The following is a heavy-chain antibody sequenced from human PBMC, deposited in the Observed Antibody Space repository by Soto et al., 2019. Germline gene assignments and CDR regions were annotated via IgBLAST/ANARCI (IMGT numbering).Heavy chain of an antibody. CDR1: GGSISSGDYY. J-gene: IGHJ6*02. V-gene: IGHV4-30-4*01. D-gene: IGHD4-17*01. CDR2: IYYSGST. Sequence: SETLSLTCTVSGGSISSGDYYWSWIRQPPGKGLEWIGYIYYSGSTYYNPSLKSRVTISVDTSKNQFSLKLSSVTAADTAVYYCASLHGTDYGDTKYYYYGMDVWGQGTTVTVSS. CDR3: ASLHGTDYGDTKYYYYGMDV.